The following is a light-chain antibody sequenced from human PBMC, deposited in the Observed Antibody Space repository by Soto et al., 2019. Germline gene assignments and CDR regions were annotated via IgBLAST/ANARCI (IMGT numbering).Light chain of an antibody. CDR2: DAS. J-gene: IGKJ1*01. V-gene: IGKV1-5*01. CDR3: QQYNSYSPT. Sequence: DIQMTQSPSSLSASVGDRVTITCRASPSISSYLNWYQQKPGKAPKLLIYDASSLESGVPSRFSGSGSGTEFTLTISSLQPDDFATYYCQQYNSYSPTFGQGTKVDIK. CDR1: PSISSY.